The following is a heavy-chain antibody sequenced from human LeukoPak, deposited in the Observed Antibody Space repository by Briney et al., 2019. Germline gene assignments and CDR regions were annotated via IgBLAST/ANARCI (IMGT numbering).Heavy chain of an antibody. V-gene: IGHV4-38-2*02. J-gene: IGHJ6*03. CDR3: GRVYYGGSWDYYYYMDV. CDR2: IYHSGST. D-gene: IGHD2-15*01. CDR1: GYSISSGYY. Sequence: SETLSLTCTVSGYSISSGYYWGWIRQPPGKGLEWIGSIYHSGSTYYNPSLKSRVTISVDTSKNQFSLKLSSVTAADTAVYYCGRVYYGGSWDYYYYMDVWGKGTTVTVSS.